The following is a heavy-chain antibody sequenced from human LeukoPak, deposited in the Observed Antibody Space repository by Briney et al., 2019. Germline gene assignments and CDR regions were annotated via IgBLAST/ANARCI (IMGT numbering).Heavy chain of an antibody. CDR3: VRDTNSGTEAFDY. V-gene: IGHV3-7*04. D-gene: IGHD1-1*01. CDR1: GFTFTKFV. J-gene: IGHJ4*02. Sequence: RGSLSLSSAVFGFTFTKFVMFWVRQAPGKGLEWVANIKQDGSEKYYVDSVKGRFTISTDNAKNSLYLQMNSLRAEDTAVYYFVRDTNSGTEAFDYCGQGTLLTVSS. CDR2: IKQDGSEK.